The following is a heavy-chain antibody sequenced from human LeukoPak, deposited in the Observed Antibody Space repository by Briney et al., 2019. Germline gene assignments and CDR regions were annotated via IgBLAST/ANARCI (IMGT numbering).Heavy chain of an antibody. D-gene: IGHD6-13*01. CDR2: ISSSSSTI. V-gene: IGHV3-48*02. CDR1: GFTFNTYS. Sequence: GGSLRLSCAASGFTFNTYSMNWVRQAPGKGLEWVSHISSSSSTIYYADSVKGRFTISRDNAKTSLYLQMNSLRDEDTAVYYCVRVEQQPRAVCGMDVWGPGTTVTVSS. J-gene: IGHJ6*02. CDR3: VRVEQQPRAVCGMDV.